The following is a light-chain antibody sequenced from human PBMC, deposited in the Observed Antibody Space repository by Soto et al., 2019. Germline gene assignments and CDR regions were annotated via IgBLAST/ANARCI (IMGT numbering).Light chain of an antibody. V-gene: IGLV2-14*01. CDR2: EVS. J-gene: IGLJ1*01. CDR3: LSKTSSISYV. Sequence: QSALTQPASVSGSPGQSITISCTGTTSDVGGYNYVSWYQQHPGKVPKLLIHEVSNRPSGVSNRFSGSKSGNTVSLTISGLQAEDEADYYCLSKTSSISYVFGTGTKVTVL. CDR1: TSDVGGYNY.